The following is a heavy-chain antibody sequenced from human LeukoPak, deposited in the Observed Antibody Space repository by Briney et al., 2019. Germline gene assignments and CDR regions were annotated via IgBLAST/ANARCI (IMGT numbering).Heavy chain of an antibody. D-gene: IGHD5-18*01. V-gene: IGHV3-66*01. Sequence: GGTLRLSCAASGFTVRSNHMNWVRQAPGKGLDWVSVIFSGGNTDYAHSVKGRFIISRDNSKNTLYLQMNSLRAEDTAAYYCARERDTGTGAYYMDVWGKGTTVTISS. CDR3: ARERDTGTGAYYMDV. CDR2: IFSGGNT. J-gene: IGHJ6*03. CDR1: GFTVRSNH.